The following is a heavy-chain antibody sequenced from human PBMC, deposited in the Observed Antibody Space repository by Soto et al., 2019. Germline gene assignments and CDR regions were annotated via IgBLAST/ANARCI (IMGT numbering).Heavy chain of an antibody. CDR3: VRDLNGSGDY. D-gene: IGHD3-10*01. J-gene: IGHJ4*02. CDR1: GCSTTSDY. CDR2: IFHSLGA. Sequence: SETLSLTCTVSGCSTTSDYWSWIRQPPGKGLEWLRYIFHSLGAKYDPSLGSRGTISLDTSKDQLSLSLRSVTAADTAIYFCVRDLNGSGDYWGQGTLVTVSS. V-gene: IGHV4-59*01.